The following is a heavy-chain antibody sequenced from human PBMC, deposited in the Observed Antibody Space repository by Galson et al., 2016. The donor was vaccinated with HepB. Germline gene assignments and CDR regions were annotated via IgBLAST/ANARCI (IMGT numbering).Heavy chain of an antibody. Sequence: ETLSLTCTVSGDSISSSRYYWSWIRQPPEKGLEWIGEINHSGTTNHNPSLKSRVTISVDTSKNQFSLKLSSVTAADTAVYYCARDPHGYCTNGVCGNYFDYWGQGTLVTVSS. CDR3: ARDPHGYCTNGVCGNYFDY. D-gene: IGHD2-8*01. V-gene: IGHV4-39*07. CDR1: GDSISSSRYY. CDR2: INHSGTT. J-gene: IGHJ4*02.